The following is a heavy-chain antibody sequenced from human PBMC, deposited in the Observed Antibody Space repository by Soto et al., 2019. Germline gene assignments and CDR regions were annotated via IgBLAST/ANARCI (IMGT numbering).Heavy chain of an antibody. J-gene: IGHJ4*02. D-gene: IGHD3-22*01. CDR3: ARTYYYDGSGSPYFDY. V-gene: IGHV4-39*01. CDR1: GGSISSSNYY. CDR2: MYHSGST. Sequence: PSETLSLTCTVSGGSISSSNYYWGWVRQPPGKGLEWIGSMYHSGSTYYNPSLKSRVTISVDTSKNQFSLNLGSVTAADTALYYCARTYYYDGSGSPYFDYWGPGTLVTVSS.